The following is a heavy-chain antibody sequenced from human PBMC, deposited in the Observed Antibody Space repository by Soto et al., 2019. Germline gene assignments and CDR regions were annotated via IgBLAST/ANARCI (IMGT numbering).Heavy chain of an antibody. Sequence: QAQLVESGGGLVKPGGYLRLSSAASGFTFSAYYMSWVRQALWMGLELLSYISQTSTYTAYADSVRGRFTISRDNAKNSLYLQMNSLRVEDTAVYYCTTAERGKTGTRIWGQGTLVTVSS. J-gene: IGHJ4*02. D-gene: IGHD1-1*01. CDR2: ISQTSTYT. V-gene: IGHV3-11*06. CDR1: GFTFSAYY. CDR3: TTAERGKTGTRI.